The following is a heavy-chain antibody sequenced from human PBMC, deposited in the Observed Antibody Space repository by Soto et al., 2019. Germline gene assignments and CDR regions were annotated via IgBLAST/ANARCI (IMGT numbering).Heavy chain of an antibody. CDR2: IIPIFGTA. CDR3: ARSRIKPRSCMDV. J-gene: IGHJ6*02. D-gene: IGHD5-18*01. Sequence: SVKVSCKASGCTFSSYAISWVRQAPGQGLEWMGGIIPIFGTANYAQKFQGRVTITADKSTSTAYMELSSLRSEDTAVYYCARSRIKPRSCMDVWGQGTTVTVSS. CDR1: GCTFSSYA. V-gene: IGHV1-69*06.